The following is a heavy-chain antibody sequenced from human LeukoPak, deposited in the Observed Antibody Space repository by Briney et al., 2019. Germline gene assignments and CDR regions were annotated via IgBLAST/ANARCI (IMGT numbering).Heavy chain of an antibody. J-gene: IGHJ6*02. CDR3: ARDSGNYHYDMDV. D-gene: IGHD3-10*01. Sequence: GASVKVSCKTSGYSFNSHHVHWVRQAPGQGLEWMGINFFHDGTTSNTQKFPGRLTMTGDTSTSTVYMELSSLRSEDTAVYYCARDSGNYHYDMDVWGQGTTVIVSS. CDR1: GYSFNSHH. CDR2: NFFHDGTT. V-gene: IGHV1-46*02.